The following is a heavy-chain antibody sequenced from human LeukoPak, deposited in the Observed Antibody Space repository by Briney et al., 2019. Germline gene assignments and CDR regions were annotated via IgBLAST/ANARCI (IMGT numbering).Heavy chain of an antibody. V-gene: IGHV7-4-1*02. D-gene: IGHD5-18*01. Sequence: ASVKVSCKASGYTFNTYAMNWVRQAPGQGLEWMGWINTNTGKPTYVQGFRGRFDFSLDTSVSTAYLQISSLKAEDTAVYYCARAHPGYSYGPPFIDYWGQGTLVTVSS. CDR1: GYTFNTYA. CDR2: INTNTGKP. J-gene: IGHJ4*02. CDR3: ARAHPGYSYGPPFIDY.